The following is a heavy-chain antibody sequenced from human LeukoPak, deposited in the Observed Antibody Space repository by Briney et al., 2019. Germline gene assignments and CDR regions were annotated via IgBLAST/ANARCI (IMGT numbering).Heavy chain of an antibody. CDR3: ATRGYGSTWHSQN. CDR2: IYYSGNT. V-gene: IGHV4-31*03. J-gene: IGHJ4*02. CDR1: GGSISSGDYY. Sequence: SETLPLTCTVSGGSISSGDYYWSWIRQHPGKGLEWIGYIYYSGNTYYNPSLKSRVTISVDTSKNQFSLKLSSVTDADTAVYYCATRGYGSTWHSQNWGQGTLVTVSS. D-gene: IGHD6-13*01.